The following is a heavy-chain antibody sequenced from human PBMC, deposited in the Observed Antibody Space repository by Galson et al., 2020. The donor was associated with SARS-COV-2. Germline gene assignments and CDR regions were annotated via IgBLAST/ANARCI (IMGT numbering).Heavy chain of an antibody. D-gene: IGHD3-22*01. Sequence: GGSLRLSCAASGFTDSSNYMSWVRQAPGKGLEWVSVIYSGGSTYYADSVKGRFTISRDNSKNTLYLQMNSLRAEDTAVYYCARDLDSRGRTDAFDIWGQGTMVTVSS. J-gene: IGHJ3*02. V-gene: IGHV3-66*02. CDR1: GFTDSSNY. CDR3: ARDLDSRGRTDAFDI. CDR2: IYSGGST.